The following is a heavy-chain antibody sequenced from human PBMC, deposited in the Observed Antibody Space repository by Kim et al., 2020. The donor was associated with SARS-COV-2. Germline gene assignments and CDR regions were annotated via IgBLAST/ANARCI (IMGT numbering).Heavy chain of an antibody. CDR2: ISSSGSTI. CDR1: GFTFSSYE. V-gene: IGHV3-48*03. CDR3: ARARRITMWEVDAFDI. D-gene: IGHD3-10*02. J-gene: IGHJ3*02. Sequence: GGSLRLSCAASGFTFSSYEMNWVRQAPGKGLEWVSYISSSGSTIYYADSVKGRFTISRDNAKNSLYLQMNSLRAEDTAVYYCARARRITMWEVDAFDIWGQGTMVTVSS.